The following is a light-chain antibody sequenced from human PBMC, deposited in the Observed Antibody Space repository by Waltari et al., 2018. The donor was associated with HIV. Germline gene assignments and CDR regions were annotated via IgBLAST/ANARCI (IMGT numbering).Light chain of an antibody. Sequence: QSVLTQPPAVSGTPGQRVSITYTGSSSNLGAGFDAQWYQQRPEAPPRLLIYDNNNRPSGVPGRFFGARSGTYASWAITWLQADDEADYYCQSFDSGLPAVVFGAGTKLTVL. CDR3: QSFDSGLPAVV. V-gene: IGLV1-40*01. CDR2: DNN. CDR1: SSNLGAGFD. J-gene: IGLJ2*01.